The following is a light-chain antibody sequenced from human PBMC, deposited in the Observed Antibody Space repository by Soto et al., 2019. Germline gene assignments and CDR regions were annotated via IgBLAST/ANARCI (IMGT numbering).Light chain of an antibody. CDR1: QSVSSSY. CDR3: QQYGSSIFT. CDR2: GAS. J-gene: IGKJ3*01. Sequence: EIVLTQSPGTLSLSPGERATLSCRASQSVSSSYLAWYQQKPGQAPRLLIYGASGRATGIPDRFSGSGSGTDFTLTSRRLEPEAVAVYYCQQYGSSIFTFGPGTKVDIK. V-gene: IGKV3-20*01.